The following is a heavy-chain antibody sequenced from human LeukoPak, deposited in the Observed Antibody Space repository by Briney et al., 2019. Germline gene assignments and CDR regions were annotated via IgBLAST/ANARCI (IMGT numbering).Heavy chain of an antibody. V-gene: IGHV4-38-2*02. CDR1: GYSISSGYY. CDR2: IYHSGST. J-gene: IGHJ5*02. D-gene: IGHD2-21*02. CDR3: ARGYYCGGDCYSSRFDP. Sequence: SETLSLTCTVSGYSISSGYYWGWIRQPPGKGLEWIGSIYHSGSTYYNPSLKSRVTISVDTSKNQFSLKLSSVTAADTAVYYCARGYYCGGDCYSSRFDPWGQGTLVTVSS.